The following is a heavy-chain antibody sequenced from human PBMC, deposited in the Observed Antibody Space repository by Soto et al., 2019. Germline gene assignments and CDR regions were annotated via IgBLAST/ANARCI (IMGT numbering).Heavy chain of an antibody. V-gene: IGHV4-59*01. CDR1: GGSISSYY. D-gene: IGHD2-21*02. CDR3: ARGVTGPSDY. J-gene: IGHJ4*02. Sequence: SETLSLTCTVSGGSISSYYWSWIRQPPGKGLEWIGYIYYSGSTNYTPSLKSRVTISVDTSKNQFSLKLSSVTAADTAVYYCARGVTGPSDYWCQGTLVTVSS. CDR2: IYYSGST.